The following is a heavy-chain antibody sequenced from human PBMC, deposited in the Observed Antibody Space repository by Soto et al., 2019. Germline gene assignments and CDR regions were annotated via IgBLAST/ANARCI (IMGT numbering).Heavy chain of an antibody. V-gene: IGHV3-73*01. CDR1: GFTVSDSA. D-gene: IGHD2-15*01. CDR3: TRHVDCSGGSCYSGYYYYMDV. CDR2: IRSKPNTDAT. Sequence: EVQLVESGGGLVQPGGSLKLSCAASGFTVSDSAMHGVRQASGKGLEWVGRIRSKPNTDATAYAASVKGRFTISRDDSKNTAYLQMNSLKTEDTAVYYCTRHVDCSGGSCYSGYYYYMDVWGKGTTVTVSS. J-gene: IGHJ6*03.